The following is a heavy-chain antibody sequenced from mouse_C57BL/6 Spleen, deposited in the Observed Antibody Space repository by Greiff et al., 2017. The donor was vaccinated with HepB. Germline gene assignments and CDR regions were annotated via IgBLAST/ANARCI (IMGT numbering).Heavy chain of an antibody. D-gene: IGHD1-1*01. V-gene: IGHV1-69*01. CDR3: ARKDTTVVAEGYFDY. Sequence: QVQLQQSGAELVMPGASVKLSCKASGYTFTSYWMHWVKQRPGQGLEWIGEIDPSDSYTNYNQKFKGKSTLDVDKSSSTAYMQLSSLTSEDSAVYYCARKDTTVVAEGYFDYWGQGTTLTVSS. J-gene: IGHJ2*01. CDR2: IDPSDSYT. CDR1: GYTFTSYW.